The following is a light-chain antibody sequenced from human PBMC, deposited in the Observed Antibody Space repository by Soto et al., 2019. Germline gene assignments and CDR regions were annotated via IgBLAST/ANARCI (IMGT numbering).Light chain of an antibody. V-gene: IGLV2-8*01. CDR1: SSDVGDYNY. Sequence: QSALTQPPSASGSPGQSVTISCTGTSSDVGDYNYVSWYQQHPGKAPKPMIYEVSKRPSGVPDRFSGSKSGNTASLTISGLQAEDEAEYHCSSYAGSNNFVFGTGTKLTVL. J-gene: IGLJ1*01. CDR2: EVS. CDR3: SSYAGSNNFV.